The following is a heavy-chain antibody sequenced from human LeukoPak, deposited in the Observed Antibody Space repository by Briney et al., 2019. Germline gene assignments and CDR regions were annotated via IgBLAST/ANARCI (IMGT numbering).Heavy chain of an antibody. CDR2: ISGSGGDT. J-gene: IGHJ4*02. Sequence: GGSLRLSCAVSGITLSNYGMSWVRQAPGTGREWVAGISGSGGDTYYADSVKGRFTISRDNPKNTLYLQMNSLRAEDTAVYFCAKRGVVIRVILVGFHKEAYYFDSWGQGALVTVPS. CDR3: AKRGVVIRVILVGFHKEAYYFDS. V-gene: IGHV3-23*01. CDR1: GITLSNYG. D-gene: IGHD3-22*01.